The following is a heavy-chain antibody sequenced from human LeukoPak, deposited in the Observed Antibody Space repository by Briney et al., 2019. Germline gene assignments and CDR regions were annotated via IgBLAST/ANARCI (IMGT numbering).Heavy chain of an antibody. CDR3: ARGWPRGAFDI. V-gene: IGHV3-74*01. CDR2: INSDGSST. J-gene: IGHJ3*02. CDR1: GFTFSNYW. D-gene: IGHD1-26*01. Sequence: QPGGSLRLSCAASGFTFSNYWMHWVRQAPGKGLVWVSRINSDGSSTTYADSVKGRFTISRDNAKKSLYLQMNSLRAEDTAVYYCARGWPRGAFDIWGQGTMVTVSS.